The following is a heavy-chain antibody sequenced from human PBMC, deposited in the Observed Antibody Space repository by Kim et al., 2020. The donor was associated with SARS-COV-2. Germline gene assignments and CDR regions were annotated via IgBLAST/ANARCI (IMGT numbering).Heavy chain of an antibody. CDR2: INSDGSST. CDR1: GFTFSSYW. J-gene: IGHJ4*02. V-gene: IGHV3-74*01. Sequence: GGSLRLSCAASGFTFSSYWMHWVRQAPGKGLVWVSRINSDGSSTSYADSVKGRFTISRDNAKNTLYLQMNSLRAEDTAVYYCVTYYYDSSGYYYLEGWGQGTLVTVSS. CDR3: VTYYYDSSGYYYLEG. D-gene: IGHD3-22*01.